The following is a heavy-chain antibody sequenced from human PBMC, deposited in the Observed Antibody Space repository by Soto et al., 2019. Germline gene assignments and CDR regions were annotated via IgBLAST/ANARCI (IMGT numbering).Heavy chain of an antibody. Sequence: EVQLVESGGGLVQPGGSLRLSCAASGFTFSRNSMNWVRQAPGKGLEWVSYISGNSNTIYYADSVKGRFTISRDNAKNALYRQMNSLKAEDTAVYYCARDPSMTGTIDYWGQGTLVTVSS. V-gene: IGHV3-48*01. D-gene: IGHD1-1*01. CDR1: GFTFSRNS. CDR3: ARDPSMTGTIDY. J-gene: IGHJ4*02. CDR2: ISGNSNTI.